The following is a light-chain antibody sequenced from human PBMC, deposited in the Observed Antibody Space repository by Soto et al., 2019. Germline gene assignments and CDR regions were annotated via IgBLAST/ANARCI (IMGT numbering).Light chain of an antibody. CDR3: QRSYRSIS. V-gene: IGKV1-39*01. Sequence: DIQMTQSPSSLFASVGDRVTITCRASRSISAYLNWYQQRPGKAPSLLIYAATRLHSGVPSRFSGSGSGTDFTLTISSLQPEDFATYYCQRSYRSISFGQGTRLEMK. J-gene: IGKJ5*01. CDR2: AAT. CDR1: RSISAY.